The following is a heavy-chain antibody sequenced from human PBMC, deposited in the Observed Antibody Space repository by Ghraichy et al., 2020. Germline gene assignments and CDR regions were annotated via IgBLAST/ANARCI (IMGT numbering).Heavy chain of an antibody. CDR1: GFTFSDSD. J-gene: IGHJ4*02. CDR3: TRGSSGSFVFDS. CDR2: VRSKTNSYAT. V-gene: IGHV3-73*01. D-gene: IGHD6-19*01. Sequence: GGSLRLSCAASGFTFSDSDMHWVRQASGKGLEWVGRVRSKTNSYATAYAASVTGRFTISRDDSKNTAYLQMNSLKTEDTAVYYCTRGSSGSFVFDSWGQGTLVTVSS.